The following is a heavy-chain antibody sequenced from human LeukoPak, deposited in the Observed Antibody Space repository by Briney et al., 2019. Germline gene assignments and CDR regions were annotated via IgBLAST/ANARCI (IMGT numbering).Heavy chain of an antibody. J-gene: IGHJ6*02. Sequence: GRSLRLSCAASGFTFSSYGMHWVRQAPGKGLEWVAVIWYDGSNKYYADSVKGRFTISRDNSKNTLYLQMNSLRAEDTAVYYCARLNEPAAPIPYYYYYGMDVWAKGPRSPSP. CDR1: GFTFSSYG. D-gene: IGHD2-2*01. CDR2: IWYDGSNK. V-gene: IGHV3-33*01. CDR3: ARLNEPAAPIPYYYYYGMDV.